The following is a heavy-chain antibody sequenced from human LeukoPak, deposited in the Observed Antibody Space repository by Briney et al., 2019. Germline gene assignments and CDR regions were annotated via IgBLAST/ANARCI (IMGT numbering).Heavy chain of an antibody. CDR1: GFTFSSYW. CDR3: ARDVSGWYYFDY. J-gene: IGHJ4*02. D-gene: IGHD6-19*01. CDR2: IFSSGST. V-gene: IGHV4-59*01. Sequence: GSLRLSCAASGFTFSSYWMSWVRQAPGKGLEWIGYIFSSGSTNYNPSLKSRVTISVDTSKNQFSLRLTSVTAADTAMYYCARDVSGWYYFDYWGQGTLVTVSS.